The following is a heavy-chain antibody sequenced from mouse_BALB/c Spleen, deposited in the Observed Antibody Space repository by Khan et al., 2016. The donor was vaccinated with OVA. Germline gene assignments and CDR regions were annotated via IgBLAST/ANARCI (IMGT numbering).Heavy chain of an antibody. V-gene: IGHV9-2-1*01. CDR3: ARRHAMDY. J-gene: IGHJ4*01. Sequence: QIQLVQSGPELKKPGETVKISCKASGYTFTDYSMHWVKQAPGKGLKWIGWINTETGEPTYADDFKGRFAFSLATSASTAYLQINNLKNEDTATYFCARRHAMDYWGQGTSVTVSS. CDR1: GYTFTDYS. CDR2: INTETGEP.